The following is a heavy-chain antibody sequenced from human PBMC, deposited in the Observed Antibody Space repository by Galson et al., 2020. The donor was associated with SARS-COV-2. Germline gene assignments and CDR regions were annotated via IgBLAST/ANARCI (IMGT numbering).Heavy chain of an antibody. D-gene: IGHD2-15*01. CDR2: MNPKDGNT. CDR1: GYTFTTYD. J-gene: IGHJ4*02. Sequence: ASVTVSCKASGYTFTTYDIPWVRQASGQGLEWVGWMNPKDGNTGYAQKFQGRVTMTRDTSVSTAYMELSSLLSEDTAVYFCTTETPVNDYWGQGTLVTVSS. CDR3: TTETPVNDY. V-gene: IGHV1-8*01.